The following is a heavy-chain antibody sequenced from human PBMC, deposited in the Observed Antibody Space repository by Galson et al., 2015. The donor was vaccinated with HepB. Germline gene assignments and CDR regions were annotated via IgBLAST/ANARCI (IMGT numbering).Heavy chain of an antibody. J-gene: IGHJ5*02. V-gene: IGHV3-30*18. CDR1: GLTFSTHG. CDR3: AKDSGYSTVWYPGP. CDR2: ISYDGSYK. Sequence: SLRLSCAASGLTFSTHGMHWVRQAPGKGLEWVAVISYDGSYKQYADSVKGRFTISRDNSNNTLYLHVNSLRAEDTAVYYCAKDSGYSTVWYPGPWGQGTLVTVSS. D-gene: IGHD6-19*01.